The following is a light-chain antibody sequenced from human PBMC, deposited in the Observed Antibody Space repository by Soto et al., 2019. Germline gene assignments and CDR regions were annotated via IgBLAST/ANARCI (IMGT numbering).Light chain of an antibody. J-gene: IGLJ3*02. CDR1: SSDVGGYNY. CDR3: CSYASPYTSV. Sequence: QSALTQPRSVSGSPGQSVTISCTGTSSDVGGYNYVSWYQQHPGKAPKLMIYDVSKRPSGVPDRFSGSKSGNTASLTISGLQAEDEADYYCCSYASPYTSVFGGGTKLTVL. V-gene: IGLV2-11*01. CDR2: DVS.